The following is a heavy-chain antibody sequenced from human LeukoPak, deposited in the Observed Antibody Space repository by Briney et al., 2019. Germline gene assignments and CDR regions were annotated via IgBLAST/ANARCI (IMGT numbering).Heavy chain of an antibody. CDR3: ARDGGYYYDSSGYYTYYYYGMDV. Sequence: GGSLRLSCAASGFTFNSYSMNWVRQAPGKGLEWVSSISSSSSYIYYADSVKGRFAISRDNAKNSLYLQMNSLRAEDTAVYYCARDGGYYYDSSGYYTYYYYGMDVWGQGTTVTVSS. CDR2: ISSSSSYI. V-gene: IGHV3-21*01. CDR1: GFTFNSYS. J-gene: IGHJ6*02. D-gene: IGHD3-22*01.